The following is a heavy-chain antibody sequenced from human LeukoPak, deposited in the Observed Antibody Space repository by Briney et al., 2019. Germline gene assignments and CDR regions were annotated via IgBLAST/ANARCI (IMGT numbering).Heavy chain of an antibody. Sequence: GESLKISCKGSGHSFTSYWIAWVRQMPGEGLEWMGIIYPSDSDTRYSPSFRGQVTISADKSISTAYLQWSSLKASDTAMYYCARYGGSSVRFSDYWGQGTLVTVSS. CDR3: ARYGGSSVRFSDY. J-gene: IGHJ4*02. D-gene: IGHD4-23*01. CDR2: IYPSDSDT. CDR1: GHSFTSYW. V-gene: IGHV5-51*01.